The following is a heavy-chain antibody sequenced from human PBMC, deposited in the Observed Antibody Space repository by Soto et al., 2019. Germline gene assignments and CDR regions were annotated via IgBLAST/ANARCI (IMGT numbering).Heavy chain of an antibody. V-gene: IGHV1-3*05. CDR1: GYTFSNYA. J-gene: IGHJ6*02. D-gene: IGHD6-6*01. Sequence: QVQLVQSGAEEKKPGASVKVSCKTSGYTFSNYAIHWVRQAPGQRLEWMGWIYPDNGNTKYSQKFQDRVTITRDTSASTAYMEVSSLRSEDTAVYFCARELGDFYYYGMDVWGQGTTVTVSS. CDR2: IYPDNGNT. CDR3: ARELGDFYYYGMDV.